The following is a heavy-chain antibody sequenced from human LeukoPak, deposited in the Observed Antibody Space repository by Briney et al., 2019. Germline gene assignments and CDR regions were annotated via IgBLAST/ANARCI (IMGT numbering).Heavy chain of an antibody. Sequence: PSETLSLTCAVYGGSFSGYHWSWIRQPPGKGLEWIGSIYYSGSTYYNPSLKSRVTISVDTSKNQFSLKLSSVTAADTAVYYCARTYSSGWDIFDYWGQGTLVTVSS. J-gene: IGHJ4*02. CDR3: ARTYSSGWDIFDY. CDR1: GGSFSGYH. V-gene: IGHV4-34*01. D-gene: IGHD6-19*01. CDR2: IYYSGST.